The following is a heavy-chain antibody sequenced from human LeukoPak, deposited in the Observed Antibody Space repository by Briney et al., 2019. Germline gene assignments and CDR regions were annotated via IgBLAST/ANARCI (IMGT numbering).Heavy chain of an antibody. J-gene: IGHJ4*02. CDR3: ARLGGGHRITLKEYYFDY. V-gene: IGHV4-31*03. CDR1: GGSMSSGGYY. Sequence: SQTLSLTCTVSGGSMSSGGYYWSWVRQPPGKGLEWIVYIYYSGSTYYNPSLKSRVTISVDTSKNQFSLKLSSVTAADTAVYYCARLGGGHRITLKEYYFDYWGQGTLVTVSS. D-gene: IGHD3-10*01. CDR2: IYYSGST.